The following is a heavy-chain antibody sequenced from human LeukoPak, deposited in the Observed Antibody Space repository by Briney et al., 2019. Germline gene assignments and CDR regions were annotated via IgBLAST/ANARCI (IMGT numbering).Heavy chain of an antibody. J-gene: IGHJ4*02. V-gene: IGHV3-21*01. Sequence: GGSLRLSCAASGFTVSSSYMNWVRQAPGKGLEWVSSISSSSSYIYYADSVKGRFTISRDNAKNSLYLQMNSLRAEDTAVYYCARVPIAAAETGHWGQGTLVTVSS. CDR2: ISSSSSYI. CDR3: ARVPIAAAETGH. D-gene: IGHD6-13*01. CDR1: GFTVSSSY.